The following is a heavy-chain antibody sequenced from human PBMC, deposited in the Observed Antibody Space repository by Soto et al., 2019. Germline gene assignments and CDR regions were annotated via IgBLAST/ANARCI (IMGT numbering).Heavy chain of an antibody. CDR3: ARRRPTGYYNY. CDR1: GFPFSDYY. CDR2: SSSSYT. Sequence: QVQLVESGGDLVKPGGSLRLSCAASGFPFSDYYMGSSSSYTNYADSVKGRFTISRDNAKNSLYLQKNSLRAEDTAVYYCARRRPTGYYNYWGQGTLVTVSA. J-gene: IGHJ4*02. V-gene: IGHV3-11*05. D-gene: IGHD3-9*01.